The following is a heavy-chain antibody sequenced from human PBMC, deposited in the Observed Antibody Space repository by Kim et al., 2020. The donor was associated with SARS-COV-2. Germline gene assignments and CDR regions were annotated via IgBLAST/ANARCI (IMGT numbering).Heavy chain of an antibody. CDR2: ISSSSSYI. CDR3: ARDSRNFDYYYGMDV. V-gene: IGHV3-21*01. J-gene: IGHJ6*02. CDR1: GFTFSSYS. D-gene: IGHD4-4*01. Sequence: GGSLRLSCAAYGFTFSSYSMNWVRQAPGKGLEWVSSISSSSSYIYYADSVKGRFTISRDNAKNSLYLQMNSLRAEDTAVYYCARDSRNFDYYYGMDVWGQGTTVTLSS.